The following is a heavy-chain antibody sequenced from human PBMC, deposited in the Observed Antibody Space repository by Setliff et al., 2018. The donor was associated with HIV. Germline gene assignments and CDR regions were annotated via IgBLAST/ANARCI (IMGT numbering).Heavy chain of an antibody. Sequence: ASVKVSCKASGYTFTNYDISWVRQAPGQGLEWVGWISTYSGNTNYAQKLQGRVTMTTDTSTSTAYMELRSLRSDDTAVYYCARVEAFGGVSYSYYYMDVWGKGTTVTVSS. CDR3: ARVEAFGGVSYSYYYMDV. D-gene: IGHD3-16*01. J-gene: IGHJ6*03. CDR1: GYTFTNYD. CDR2: ISTYSGNT. V-gene: IGHV1-18*01.